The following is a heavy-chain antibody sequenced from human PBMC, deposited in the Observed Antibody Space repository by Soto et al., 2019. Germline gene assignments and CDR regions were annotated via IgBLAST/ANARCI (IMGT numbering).Heavy chain of an antibody. V-gene: IGHV3-30-3*01. CDR3: ARAPMITFGGVIGNFDY. J-gene: IGHJ4*02. Sequence: QVQLVQSGAEVKKPGSSVKVSCKASGGTFSSYAMHWVRQAPGKGLEWVAVISYDGSNKYYADSVKGRFTISRDNSKNTLYLQMNSLRAEDTAVYYCARAPMITFGGVIGNFDYWGQGTLVTVSS. CDR1: GGTFSSYA. D-gene: IGHD3-16*02. CDR2: ISYDGSNK.